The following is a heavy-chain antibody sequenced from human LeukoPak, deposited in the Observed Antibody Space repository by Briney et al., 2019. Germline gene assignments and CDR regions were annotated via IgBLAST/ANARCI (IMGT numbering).Heavy chain of an antibody. CDR3: ARDHSSGWYYFSY. CDR2: IYTSGST. CDR1: RFTVSSSY. D-gene: IGHD6-19*01. Sequence: GGSLRLSCAASRFTVSSSYMSWVRQAPGKGLEWVSVIYTSGSTFYADSVRDRFTISRDNSQNTLYLQMNSLRAEDTAVYYCARDHSSGWYYFSYWGQGILVTVSS. V-gene: IGHV3-66*01. J-gene: IGHJ4*02.